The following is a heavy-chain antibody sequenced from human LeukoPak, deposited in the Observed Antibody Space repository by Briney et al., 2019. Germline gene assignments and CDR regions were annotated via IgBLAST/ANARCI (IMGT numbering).Heavy chain of an antibody. CDR2: IYHSGST. D-gene: IGHD6-19*01. Sequence: NPSQTLSLTCTVSRYSLTSGYSWAWIRQPPGKGLEWIGRIYHSGSTYYNPSLKSRVTISVNTSKNQFSLKLSSVTAADTAVYYCASSVAGLASFDPWGQGTLVTVSS. V-gene: IGHV4-38-2*02. CDR1: RYSLTSGYS. J-gene: IGHJ5*02. CDR3: ASSVAGLASFDP.